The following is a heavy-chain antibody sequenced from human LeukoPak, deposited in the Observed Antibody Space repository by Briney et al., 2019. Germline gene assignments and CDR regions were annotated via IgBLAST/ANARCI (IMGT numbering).Heavy chain of an antibody. J-gene: IGHJ3*02. V-gene: IGHV3-74*01. CDR2: INSDGSNS. D-gene: IGHD3-16*01. Sequence: PGGSLRLSCAASGFTFSSYWMHWVRQAAGKGLVWVSRINSDGSNSIYGDSVKGTFTTSRDNAKNTLYLQLSGLRAADTAVYYCARGGGDHAFDIWGQGTMVTVSS. CDR1: GFTFSSYW. CDR3: ARGGGDHAFDI.